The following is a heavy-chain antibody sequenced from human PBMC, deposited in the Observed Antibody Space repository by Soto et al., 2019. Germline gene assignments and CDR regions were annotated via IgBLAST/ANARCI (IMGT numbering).Heavy chain of an antibody. V-gene: IGHV4-59*12. CDR3: AGAGYSSGWGYSWHSYLYYGMDV. D-gene: IGHD6-19*01. CDR2: IYYSGST. CDR1: GGTINIYD. J-gene: IGHJ6*02. Sequence: PSESRSLTCTACGGTINIYDWTWTVQPPGKGLECIGYIYYSGSTNYNPSLKSRVTISVDTSKNQYSLKMRSVTAADTAVYYCAGAGYSSGWGYSWHSYLYYGMDVWGQGTTVTVSS.